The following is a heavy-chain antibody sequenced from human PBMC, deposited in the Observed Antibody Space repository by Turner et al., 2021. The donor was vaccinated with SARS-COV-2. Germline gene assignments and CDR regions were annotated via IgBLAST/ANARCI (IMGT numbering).Heavy chain of an antibody. CDR3: AREGDDSSGCWGGD. V-gene: IGHV3-21*01. D-gene: IGHD3-22*01. J-gene: IGHJ4*02. CDR2: ISSSSSYI. CDR1: GFTFSSYS. Sequence: EVQLVESGGGLVKPGGSLRLSCAASGFTFSSYSMNWVRQAPGKGLEWVASISSSSSYIYYADSVKGRFTISRDNAKNSLYLQMNSLRAEDTAVYYCAREGDDSSGCWGGDWGQGTLVTVSS.